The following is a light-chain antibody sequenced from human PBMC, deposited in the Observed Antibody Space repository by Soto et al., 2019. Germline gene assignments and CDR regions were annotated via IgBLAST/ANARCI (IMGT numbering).Light chain of an antibody. Sequence: DIVLPKYPGPLSLSPGERSTLSCMASQSVSSSYLAWYQQKPGQAPRLLIYGASTRATGIPARFSGSGSGTDFTLTISSLESEDFAVYYCHQRRQWPLTFGGGTKVDIK. V-gene: IGKV3D-20*02. J-gene: IGKJ4*01. CDR2: GAS. CDR1: QSVSSSY. CDR3: HQRRQWPLT.